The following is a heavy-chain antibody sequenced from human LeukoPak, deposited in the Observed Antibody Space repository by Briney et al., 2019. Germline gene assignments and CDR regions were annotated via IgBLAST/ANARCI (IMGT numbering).Heavy chain of an antibody. CDR3: AKDLPGIVVVVAAGP. V-gene: IGHV3-23*01. CDR2: MKGGGET. J-gene: IGHJ5*02. D-gene: IGHD2-15*01. Sequence: EGSLRLSCVASRFSFINYAMSWVRQAPARGPEWLSSMKGGGETFYADSVKGRFTISRDNSKDTLYLQMNSLRAEETALYYCAKDLPGIVVVVAAGPWGQGTLVTVSS. CDR1: RFSFINYA.